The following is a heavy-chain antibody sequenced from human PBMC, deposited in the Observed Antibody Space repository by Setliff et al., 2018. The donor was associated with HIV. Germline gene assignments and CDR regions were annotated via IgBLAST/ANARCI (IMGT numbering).Heavy chain of an antibody. CDR3: ARAPYNWTFNYYYGMDV. CDR2: INWNGGST. CDR1: GFTFDEYG. Sequence: GESLKISCAASGFTFDEYGMSWVRQAPGKGLEWVSGINWNGGSTGYADSVKGRFTISRDNAKNSLYLQMNSMRAEDTALYHCARAPYNWTFNYYYGMDVWGQGTTVTVSS. D-gene: IGHD1-20*01. J-gene: IGHJ6*02. V-gene: IGHV3-20*01.